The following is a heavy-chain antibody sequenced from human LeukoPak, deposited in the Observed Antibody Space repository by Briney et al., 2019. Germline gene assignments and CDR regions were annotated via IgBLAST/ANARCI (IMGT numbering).Heavy chain of an antibody. CDR2: IYYSGST. CDR1: GGSISSSSYY. V-gene: IGHV4-39*01. CDR3: ARVAYDFWSGYYIFDY. Sequence: SETRSLTCTVSGGSISSSSYYWGWIRQPPGKGLEWIGSIYYSGSTYYNPSLKSRVTISVDTSKNQFSLKLSSVTAADTAVYYCARVAYDFWSGYYIFDYWGQGTLVTVSS. J-gene: IGHJ4*02. D-gene: IGHD3-3*01.